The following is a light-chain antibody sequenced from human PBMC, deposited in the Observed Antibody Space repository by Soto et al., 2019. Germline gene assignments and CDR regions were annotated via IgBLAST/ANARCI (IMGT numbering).Light chain of an antibody. V-gene: IGLV2-8*01. CDR1: SRDIGGYDF. J-gene: IGLJ1*01. CDR3: QSYDSSLSGYV. Sequence: QSALTQPPSASGSPGQAVTISCTGTSRDIGGYDFVSWYQVRPGEAPQLIIYNVNGRPSGVPRRFSGSKSGTSASLAITGLQAEDEADYYCQSYDSSLSGYVFGTGTKVTVL. CDR2: NVN.